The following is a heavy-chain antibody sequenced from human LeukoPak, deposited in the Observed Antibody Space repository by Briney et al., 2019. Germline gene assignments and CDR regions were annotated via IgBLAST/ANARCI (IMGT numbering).Heavy chain of an antibody. D-gene: IGHD3-22*01. CDR1: GGSISSGGYY. V-gene: IGHV4-31*03. Sequence: SQTLSLTCTVSGGSISSGGYYWSWIRQHPGKGLEWIGYIYYSGSTYYNPSLKSRVTISVDTSKNQFSLKLSSVTAADTAVYYCARSGYYYDSSGYLCYFDYWGQGTLVTVSS. CDR3: ARSGYYYDSSGYLCYFDY. CDR2: IYYSGST. J-gene: IGHJ4*02.